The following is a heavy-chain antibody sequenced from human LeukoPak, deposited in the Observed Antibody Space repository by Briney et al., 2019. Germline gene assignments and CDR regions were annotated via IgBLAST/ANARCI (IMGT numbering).Heavy chain of an antibody. V-gene: IGHV1-18*01. Sequence: ASVKVSCKASGYTFNTFHVTWVRQAPGKGLQWMGRISTYNGNSHYAQSLQGRVTMTTDTSTNTAYMELRSLTSDDTAVYYCARLGVTRSSYYMDVWGTGTTVTVSS. CDR1: GYTFNTFH. CDR3: ARLGVTRSSYYMDV. CDR2: ISTYNGNS. J-gene: IGHJ6*03. D-gene: IGHD4-23*01.